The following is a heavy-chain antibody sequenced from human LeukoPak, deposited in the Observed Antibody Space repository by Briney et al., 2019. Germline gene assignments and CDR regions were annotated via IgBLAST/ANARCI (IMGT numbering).Heavy chain of an antibody. V-gene: IGHV4-34*01. CDR2: INHSGST. D-gene: IGHD5-18*01. Sequence: TSETLSLTCAVYGGSFSGYYWSWIRQPPGKGLEWIGEINHSGSTNYNPSLKSRVTISVDTSKNQFSLKLSSVTAADTAVYYCARLWIQLWQTSGPFDYWGQGTLVTVSS. CDR1: GGSFSGYY. CDR3: ARLWIQLWQTSGPFDY. J-gene: IGHJ4*02.